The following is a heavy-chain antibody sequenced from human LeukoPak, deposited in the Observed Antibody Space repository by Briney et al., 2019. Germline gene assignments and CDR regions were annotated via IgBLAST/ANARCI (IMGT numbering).Heavy chain of an antibody. D-gene: IGHD2-2*01. CDR3: AREPYGPDDIVVVPAAT. CDR2: IYTSGST. V-gene: IGHV4-61*02. CDR1: GGSISSGSYY. J-gene: IGHJ5*02. Sequence: SETLSLTCTVSGGSISSGSYYWSWIRQPAGKGLEWIGRIYTSGSTNYNPSLKSRVTISVDTSKNQFSLKLSSVTAADTAVYYCAREPYGPDDIVVVPAATWGQGTLVTVSS.